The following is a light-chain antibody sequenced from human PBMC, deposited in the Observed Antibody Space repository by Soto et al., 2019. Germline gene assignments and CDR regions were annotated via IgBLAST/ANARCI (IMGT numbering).Light chain of an antibody. CDR3: QRYNSYWT. CDR1: QSISSW. V-gene: IGKV1-5*03. Sequence: DIQMTQSPSTLSASVGDRVTITCRASQSISSWLAWYQQKPGKAPKLLIYKASSLESGVPSRFSGSGSGTEFTLTSSILHADFVASYYCQRYNSYWTFGQGTKLEIK. CDR2: KAS. J-gene: IGKJ1*01.